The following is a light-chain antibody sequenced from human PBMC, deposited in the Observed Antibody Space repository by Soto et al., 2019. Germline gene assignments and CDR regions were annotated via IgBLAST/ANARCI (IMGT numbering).Light chain of an antibody. Sequence: QAVVTQPPSVSGAPGQRVTISCTGSSSNTGAGYDVHWYQQLPGTVPKLLIYSNTNRPSGVPGGFSGSKSGTSASLAITGLQAEDEADYYCQSYDSSLTVWVFGGGTKLTVL. CDR1: SSNTGAGYD. J-gene: IGLJ3*02. CDR2: SNT. V-gene: IGLV1-40*01. CDR3: QSYDSSLTVWV.